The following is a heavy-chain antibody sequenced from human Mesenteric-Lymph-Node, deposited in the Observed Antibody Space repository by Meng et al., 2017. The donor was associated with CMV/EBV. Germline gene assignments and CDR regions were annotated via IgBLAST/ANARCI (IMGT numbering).Heavy chain of an antibody. D-gene: IGHD1-7*01. CDR1: GFSFSTYS. V-gene: IGHV3-48*02. J-gene: IGHJ4*02. CDR2: ISSSSDII. CDR3: ARDRNYAFDY. Sequence: GESLKISCAVSGFSFSTYSMNWVRQAPGKGLEWISYISSSSDIIFYADSVKGRFTISRDNAKNSLYLQMNSLRDEDTAVYYCARDRNYAFDYWGQGTLVTVSS.